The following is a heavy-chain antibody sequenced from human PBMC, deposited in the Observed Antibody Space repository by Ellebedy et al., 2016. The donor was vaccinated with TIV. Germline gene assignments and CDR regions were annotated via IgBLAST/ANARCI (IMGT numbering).Heavy chain of an antibody. D-gene: IGHD6-19*01. V-gene: IGHV3-30-3*01. CDR1: GPSFSSHA. CDR2: IAHDGGNK. CDR3: IQTCSSGPSGS. J-gene: IGHJ4*02. Sequence: PGGSLRLSCEASGPSFSSHAMHWVRQAPGKGLEWVAIIAHDGGNKCYADSVKGRFTISRDDSKNTAYLQMNSLKIEDTAVYYCIQTCSSGPSGSWGQGTLVTVSS.